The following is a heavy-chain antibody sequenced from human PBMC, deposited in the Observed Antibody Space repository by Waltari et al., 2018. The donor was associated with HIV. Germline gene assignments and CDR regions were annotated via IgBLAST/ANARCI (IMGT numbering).Heavy chain of an antibody. CDR2: TKRKPDGGTK. V-gene: IGHV3-15*01. CDR1: GFTFSNAW. J-gene: IGHJ5*02. CDR3: TTAFPTVVAANGGWFDP. Sequence: EVQLVESGGGLVKPGGSLRLSCAASGFTFSNAWMSWVRQAPGQGLAWVGRTKRKPDGGTKNYAATVKGRFTISRDDSKNTLYLQMNILKTEDTAVYYCTTAFPTVVAANGGWFDPWGQGTLVTVSS. D-gene: IGHD2-15*01.